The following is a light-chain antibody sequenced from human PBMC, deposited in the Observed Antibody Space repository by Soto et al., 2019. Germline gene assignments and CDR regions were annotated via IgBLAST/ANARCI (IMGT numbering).Light chain of an antibody. Sequence: SVLTQPPSASGTPGQRVTISCSGSSSNIGSNYVYWYQQLPGTAPKLLIYRNNQRPSGVPDRFSGSKSGTSASLAISGLRSEDEADYYSAARDVSLSALYVFGTGTKVTVL. CDR3: AARDVSLSALYV. CDR2: RNN. CDR1: SSNIGSNY. V-gene: IGLV1-47*01. J-gene: IGLJ1*01.